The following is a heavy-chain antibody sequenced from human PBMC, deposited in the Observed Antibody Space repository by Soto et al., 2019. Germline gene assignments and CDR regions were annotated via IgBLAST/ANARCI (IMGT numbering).Heavy chain of an antibody. Sequence: SETLSLTCSVSGGSISSGPYSWGWIRQPPGKGLEWIGTFHYSGRTYYSPSLESRVTISVDTSKNQFSLKVSSVTAADTVVYYCARKNGVIDAFDIWGQGTMVTVSS. CDR2: FHYSGRT. CDR3: ARKNGVIDAFDI. D-gene: IGHD4-17*01. J-gene: IGHJ3*02. V-gene: IGHV4-39*01. CDR1: GGSISSGPYS.